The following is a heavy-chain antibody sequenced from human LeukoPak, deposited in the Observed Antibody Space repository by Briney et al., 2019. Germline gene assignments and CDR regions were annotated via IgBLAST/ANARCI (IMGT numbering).Heavy chain of an antibody. CDR3: ARDGSGWANYYYYGMDV. D-gene: IGHD6-19*01. Sequence: PGGYLRLYCSAYGFTVSSSYMTWDRQAPVRGREWVSDIHGGGSTYYAESVKGRFTISGHDLKNTLYLQMNRLRPEDTAVYYCARDGSGWANYYYYGMDVWGQGTTVTVSS. J-gene: IGHJ6*02. V-gene: IGHV3-53*04. CDR1: GFTVSSSY. CDR2: IHGGGST.